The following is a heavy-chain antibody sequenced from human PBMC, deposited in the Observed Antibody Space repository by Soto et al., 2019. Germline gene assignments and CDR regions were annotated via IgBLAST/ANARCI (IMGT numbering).Heavy chain of an antibody. CDR1: GGTSSNFV. V-gene: IGHV1-69*06. CDR2: ILPMFGAV. Sequence: QMQLVQSGAEVKKSGSSVKVSCKASGGTSSNFVITWVRQVPGQGLEWLGGILPMFGAVKYAQKFQDRLTITADRSTNTAAMELGSLRPDDTAVYYYARPKRSGYDRGDSYYHTMDVWGHGTTVTVS. D-gene: IGHD2-21*02. CDR3: ARPKRSGYDRGDSYYHTMDV. J-gene: IGHJ6*02.